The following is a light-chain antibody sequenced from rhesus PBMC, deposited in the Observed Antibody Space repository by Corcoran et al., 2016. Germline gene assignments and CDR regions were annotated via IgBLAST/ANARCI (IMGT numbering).Light chain of an antibody. J-gene: IGKJ4*01. CDR1: QGINHY. CDR3: QKYNNSPLT. CDR2: YAS. Sequence: DIQMTQSPSSLSASVGDRVTITCRASQGINHYLSGYQHKPGKAHKPLIYYASSLETGDPTRLSVSGSVTDYTLTISILQPEDIATYYCQKYNNSPLTFGGGAKVEIK. V-gene: IGKV1-66*01.